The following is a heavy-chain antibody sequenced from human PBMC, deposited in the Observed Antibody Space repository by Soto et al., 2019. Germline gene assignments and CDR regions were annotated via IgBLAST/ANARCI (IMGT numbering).Heavy chain of an antibody. J-gene: IGHJ6*02. CDR1: GFTFSSYA. V-gene: IGHV3-30-3*01. Sequence: LRLSCAASGFTFSSYAMHWVRQAPGKGLEWVAVISYDGSNKYYADSVKGRFTISRDNSKNTLYLQMNSLRAEDTAVYYCARDRTYYDFWSGYSYYYYGMDVWGQGTTVTVSS. CDR2: ISYDGSNK. D-gene: IGHD3-3*01. CDR3: ARDRTYYDFWSGYSYYYYGMDV.